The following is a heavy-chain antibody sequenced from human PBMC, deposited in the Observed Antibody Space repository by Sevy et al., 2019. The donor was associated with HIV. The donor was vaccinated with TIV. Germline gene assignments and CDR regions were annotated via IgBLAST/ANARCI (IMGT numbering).Heavy chain of an antibody. J-gene: IGHJ4*02. Sequence: ASVKVSCKASGYTFTSYGISWVRQAPGQGLAWMGWISTFNVNTNNAQKFQGRVTMTTDTSTSTAYMELTSLRSDDTAVYYCARDDCSSLSCHGSLLYWGQGTLVTVSS. CDR3: ARDDCSSLSCHGSLLY. CDR2: ISTFNVNT. D-gene: IGHD2-2*01. CDR1: GYTFTSYG. V-gene: IGHV1-18*01.